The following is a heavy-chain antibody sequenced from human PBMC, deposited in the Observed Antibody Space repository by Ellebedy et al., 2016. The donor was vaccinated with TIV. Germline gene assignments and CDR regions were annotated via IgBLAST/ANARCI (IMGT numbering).Heavy chain of an antibody. Sequence: SETLSLTXAVYGGSFSGYYWSWIRQPPGKGLEWIGEINHSGSTNYNPSLKSRVTISVDTSKNQFSLKLSSVTAADTAVYYCARGRGYCSGGSCYTAHFDYWGQGTLVTVSS. V-gene: IGHV4-34*01. J-gene: IGHJ4*02. D-gene: IGHD2-15*01. CDR1: GGSFSGYY. CDR3: ARGRGYCSGGSCYTAHFDY. CDR2: INHSGST.